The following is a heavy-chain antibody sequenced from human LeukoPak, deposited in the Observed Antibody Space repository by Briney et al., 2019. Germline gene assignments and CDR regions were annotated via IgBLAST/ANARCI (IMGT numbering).Heavy chain of an antibody. CDR2: IYDSGST. Sequence: SETLSLTYTVSGGSISSGGYYWSWIRQHSGRGLEWIGYIYDSGSTYYNPSLKSRVTISVDTSKNHFSLKLSSVTAADTAVYYCARVTMIVVVIDYWGQGTLVTVSS. J-gene: IGHJ4*02. CDR3: ARVTMIVVVIDY. CDR1: GGSISSGGYY. V-gene: IGHV4-31*03. D-gene: IGHD3-22*01.